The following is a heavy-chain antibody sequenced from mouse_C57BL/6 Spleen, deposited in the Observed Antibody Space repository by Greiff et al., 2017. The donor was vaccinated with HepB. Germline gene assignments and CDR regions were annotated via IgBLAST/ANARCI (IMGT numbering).Heavy chain of an antibody. D-gene: IGHD2-3*01. Sequence: EVQLQQSGAELVRPGASVKLSCTASGFNIKDYYMHWVKQRPEQGLEWIGRIDPEAGDTEYAPKFQGKATMTADTSSNTAYLQLSSLTSEDTAVYYCTYDGYWYFDVWGTGTTVTVSS. CDR2: IDPEAGDT. V-gene: IGHV14-1*01. CDR1: GFNIKDYY. CDR3: TYDGYWYFDV. J-gene: IGHJ1*03.